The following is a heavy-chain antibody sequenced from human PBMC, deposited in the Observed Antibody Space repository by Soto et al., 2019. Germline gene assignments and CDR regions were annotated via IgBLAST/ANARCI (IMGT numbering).Heavy chain of an antibody. CDR2: IYHSGST. CDR1: GSLSRRGGDF. Sequence: SLSYGVSGSLSRRGGDFGCWIRHPPEKRLEWIGYIYHSGSTYYNPSLKSRVTISVDRSKNQFSLKLSSVTAADTAVYYCHARGPLPTAGNGEYYYYGMDVWGQGTTVT. D-gene: IGHD1-26*01. CDR3: HARGPLPTAGNGEYYYYGMDV. V-gene: IGHV4-30-2*01. J-gene: IGHJ6*02.